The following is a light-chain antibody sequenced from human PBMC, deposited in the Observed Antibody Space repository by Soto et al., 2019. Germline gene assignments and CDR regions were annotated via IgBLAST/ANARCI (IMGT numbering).Light chain of an antibody. CDR2: GAS. CDR1: QSVSTN. Sequence: EMVMSQSPATLSASERVKATLSCRASQSVSTNLAWYQHKPGQAPRLLIYGASTRATGIPASFSGSGSGTEFTLTISSLQSEDFAVYYCQQYNNWPRTFGQGTKVDIK. CDR3: QQYNNWPRT. J-gene: IGKJ1*01. V-gene: IGKV3-15*01.